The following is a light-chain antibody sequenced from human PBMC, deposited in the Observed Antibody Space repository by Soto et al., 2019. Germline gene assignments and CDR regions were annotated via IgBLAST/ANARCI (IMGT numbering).Light chain of an antibody. J-gene: IGKJ5*01. V-gene: IGKV3-15*01. CDR2: GTS. Sequence: EIVMTQSPATLSVSPGERATLSCRASQSVSTNLAWYQQKPGQSPRLLIYGTSTRATDIPARFSGSGSGTDFTLTLSRVEPDDFAVYYCQHFRAFGQGTRLEIK. CDR3: QHFRA. CDR1: QSVSTN.